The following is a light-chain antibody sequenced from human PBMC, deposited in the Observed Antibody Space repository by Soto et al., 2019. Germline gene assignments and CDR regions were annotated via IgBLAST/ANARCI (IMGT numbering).Light chain of an antibody. CDR2: AAS. V-gene: IGKV1-39*01. Sequence: DIQMTQSPSSLSASVGDRVTITCRASQGISTYLNWYLQKPGKAPKLLIYAASSLQSGVPSRFSRSGSETDFTLTSSSLQPEYFGTYSCQQSYSATWTFGQGTKVEIQ. CDR3: QQSYSATWT. J-gene: IGKJ1*01. CDR1: QGISTY.